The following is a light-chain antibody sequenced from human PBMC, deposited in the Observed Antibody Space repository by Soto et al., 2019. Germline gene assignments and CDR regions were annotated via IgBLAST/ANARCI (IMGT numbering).Light chain of an antibody. CDR2: GAS. CDR3: QQYGSSPGT. J-gene: IGKJ1*01. CDR1: QSVSSSY. V-gene: IGKV3-20*01. Sequence: VLTKTPLSLPVTLGKPASLSCRASQSVSSSYLAWYQQKPGQAPRLLIYGASSRATGIPDRFSGSGSGTDFTLTISRLEPEDFAVYYCQQYGSSPGTFGRGTKVDIK.